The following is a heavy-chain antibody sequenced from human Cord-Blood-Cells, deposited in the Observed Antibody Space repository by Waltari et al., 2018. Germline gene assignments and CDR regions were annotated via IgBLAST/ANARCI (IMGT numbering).Heavy chain of an antibody. Sequence: EVQLVESGGGLVQPGGSLRLSCAASGFTFSSYSMNWVRQAPGKGLECVSYISSSSSTIYYADSVKGRFTIARDNAKNSLYLQMNSLRDEDTAVYYCARVTAVADWCDPWGQGTLVTVSS. J-gene: IGHJ5*02. CDR3: ARVTAVADWCDP. D-gene: IGHD6-19*01. V-gene: IGHV3-48*02. CDR2: ISSSSSTI. CDR1: GFTFSSYS.